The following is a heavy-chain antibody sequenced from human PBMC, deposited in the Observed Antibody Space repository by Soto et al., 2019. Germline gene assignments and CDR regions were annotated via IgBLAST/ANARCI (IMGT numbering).Heavy chain of an antibody. V-gene: IGHV1-3*05. Sequence: QVQLVQSGAEEKKPGASVKVSCKASGYTFISYAMHWVRQAPGQRLEWMGWINSGTDNTRYSQKFQGRVTITRDTSASTAYMELSSLRSEDTAVYYCARSGDSPHFDYWGQGTLVTVSS. CDR3: ARSGDSPHFDY. J-gene: IGHJ4*02. CDR1: GYTFISYA. D-gene: IGHD2-21*02. CDR2: INSGTDNT.